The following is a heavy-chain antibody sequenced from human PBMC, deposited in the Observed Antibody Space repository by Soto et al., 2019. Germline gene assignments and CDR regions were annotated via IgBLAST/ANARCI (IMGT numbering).Heavy chain of an antibody. J-gene: IGHJ4*02. V-gene: IGHV3-23*01. Sequence: EVQLWESGGDLVQPGGSLRLSCAASGFTFSNYAMSWVRQAPGRGLEWVSTMTGGGVTSHYADSVKGRFTIARDNSKNTLWLKMTSLRAEDTAVYYCAKDPDNYDDFWTGQFAYWGQGTQVTVSS. CDR2: MTGGGVTS. CDR3: AKDPDNYDDFWTGQFAY. D-gene: IGHD3-3*01. CDR1: GFTFSNYA.